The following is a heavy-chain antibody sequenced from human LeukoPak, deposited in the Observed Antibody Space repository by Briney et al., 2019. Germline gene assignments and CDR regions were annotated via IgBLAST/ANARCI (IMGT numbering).Heavy chain of an antibody. CDR1: GFTFSNYR. CDR2: IKEDGSAK. V-gene: IGHV3-7*05. Sequence: PGGSLRLSCAASGFTFSNYRMSWVRQAPGKGLEWVANIKEDGSAKYYVDSVKGRFTISRDNAKNSLYLQMNSLRAEDTAVYYCARDQSIAAAGTDYWGQGTLVTVSS. CDR3: ARDQSIAAAGTDY. D-gene: IGHD6-13*01. J-gene: IGHJ4*02.